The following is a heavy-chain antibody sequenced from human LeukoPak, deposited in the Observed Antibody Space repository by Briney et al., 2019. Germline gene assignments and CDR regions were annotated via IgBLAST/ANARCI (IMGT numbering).Heavy chain of an antibody. V-gene: IGHV3-7*01. CDR2: MKQDGSEK. D-gene: IGHD2-21*02. CDR3: ASKWYCGGDCYYQIDY. J-gene: IGHJ4*02. CDR1: GFTFSSYW. Sequence: GGSLRLSCAASGFTFSSYWMSWVRQAPGKGLEWVANMKQDGSEKYYVDSVKGRFTISRDNAKNSLYLQMNSLRPEDTAVYYCASKWYCGGDCYYQIDYWGQGTLVTVSS.